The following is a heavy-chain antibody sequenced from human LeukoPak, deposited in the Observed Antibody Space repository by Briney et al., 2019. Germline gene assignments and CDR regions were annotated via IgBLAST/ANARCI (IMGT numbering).Heavy chain of an antibody. V-gene: IGHV3-33*06. CDR3: AKTYSRESGYDFFFHY. D-gene: IGHD5-12*01. J-gene: IGHJ4*02. CDR2: ISYDGKSI. Sequence: GGSLRLSCAASGFSFSNYGFHWVRQAPCKGLDWVSAISYDGKSIHYGDFVKGRFTISRDNSRNTVYLQMNSLRVEDTAVYYCAKTYSRESGYDFFFHYWGQGTRVTVSS. CDR1: GFSFSNYG.